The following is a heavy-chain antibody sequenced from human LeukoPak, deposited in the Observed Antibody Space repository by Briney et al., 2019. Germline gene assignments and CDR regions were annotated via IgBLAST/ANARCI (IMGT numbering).Heavy chain of an antibody. CDR3: AGLNVGYCSSTSCYGAFDI. J-gene: IGHJ3*02. D-gene: IGHD2-2*01. V-gene: IGHV1-8*01. CDR2: MNPNSGNT. CDR1: GYTFTSYD. Sequence: ASVKVSCKASGYTFTSYDINWVRQATGQGLEWMGWMNPNSGNTGYAQKFQGRVTMTGNTSISTAYMELSSLRSEDTAVYYCAGLNVGYCSSTSCYGAFDIWGQGTMVTVSS.